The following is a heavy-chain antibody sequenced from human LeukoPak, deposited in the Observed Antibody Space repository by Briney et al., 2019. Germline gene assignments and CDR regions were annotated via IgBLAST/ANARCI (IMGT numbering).Heavy chain of an antibody. CDR3: ARLYYDSSGYSNYFDY. D-gene: IGHD3-22*01. J-gene: IGHJ4*02. CDR2: ISAYNGNT. Sequence: ASVKVSCKASGYTFTSYGISWVRQAPGQGLEWMGWISAYNGNTNYAQKLQGRVTMTTDTSTSTAYVELRSLRSDDTAVYYCARLYYDSSGYSNYFDYWGQGTLVTVSS. V-gene: IGHV1-18*01. CDR1: GYTFTSYG.